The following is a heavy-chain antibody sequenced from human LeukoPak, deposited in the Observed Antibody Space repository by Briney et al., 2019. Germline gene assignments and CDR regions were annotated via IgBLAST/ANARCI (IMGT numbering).Heavy chain of an antibody. Sequence: GGSLRLSCAASGFTLSTYGMNWVRQAPGRGLVWVSRINTDGSTTTYADSVKGRFTISRDNAKNTLYLQMDTLRAEDTAVYYCARQGVDSWGQGTLVAVSS. CDR2: INTDGSTT. CDR3: ARQGVDS. J-gene: IGHJ4*02. CDR1: GFTLSTYG. V-gene: IGHV3-74*01.